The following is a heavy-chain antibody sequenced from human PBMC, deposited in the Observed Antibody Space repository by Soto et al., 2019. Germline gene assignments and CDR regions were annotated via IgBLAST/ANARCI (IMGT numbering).Heavy chain of an antibody. CDR3: AKDPYYGDYAALIDY. J-gene: IGHJ4*02. V-gene: IGHV3-23*01. CDR2: ISGSGGST. CDR1: GFTFSSYA. D-gene: IGHD4-17*01. Sequence: EVQLLESGGGLVQPGGSLRLSCAASGFTFSSYAMSWVRQAPGKGLEWVSAISGSGGSTYYAVSVKGRFTISRDNSKHTLYLQMNSLRAEDTAVYYCAKDPYYGDYAALIDYWGQGTLVTVSS.